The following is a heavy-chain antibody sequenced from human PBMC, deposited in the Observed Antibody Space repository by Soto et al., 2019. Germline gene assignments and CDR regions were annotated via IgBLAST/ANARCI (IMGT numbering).Heavy chain of an antibody. Sequence: QVQLQESGPGLVKPSQTLSLTCTVSGGSINSGGHYWSWIRQHPGKGLEWIGYIFNSGTIYYNPSLKSRVTISVDTSKNQFSLKLNSVTAADTAAYYCARDRVYQVWGQGTTVTVSS. D-gene: IGHD6-6*01. J-gene: IGHJ6*02. CDR3: ARDRVYQV. V-gene: IGHV4-31*03. CDR1: GGSINSGGHY. CDR2: IFNSGTI.